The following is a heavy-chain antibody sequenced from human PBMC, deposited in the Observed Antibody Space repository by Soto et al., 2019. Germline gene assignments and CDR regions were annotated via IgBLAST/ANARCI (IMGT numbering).Heavy chain of an antibody. J-gene: IGHJ6*03. V-gene: IGHV3-30*18. CDR1: GFTFSSYG. CDR2: ITSVGSNN. D-gene: IGHD4-17*01. Sequence: QVQLVESGGGVVQRGRSLRLSCAASGFTFSSYGMPWVRQAPGKGPEWVAVITSVGSNNYYAASVKGRITIYRDNNKSTLNPQMNSLRAEDTAVYYCAKDQDADYESDYYYYDMDVWGKGTTVTVSS. CDR3: AKDQDADYESDYYYYDMDV.